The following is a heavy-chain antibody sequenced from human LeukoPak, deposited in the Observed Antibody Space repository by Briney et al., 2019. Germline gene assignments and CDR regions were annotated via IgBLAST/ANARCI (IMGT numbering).Heavy chain of an antibody. J-gene: IGHJ4*02. D-gene: IGHD2-15*01. CDR2: INPNSGGT. Sequence: ASVKVSCKASGYTFTGYYVHWVRQAPGQGLEWMGWINPNSGGTNYAQKFQGRVTMTRDTSISTVYMELSRLRFDDTAMYYCARSTGRFCSGFSCYGNDYWGQGTLVTVSS. CDR1: GYTFTGYY. CDR3: ARSTGRFCSGFSCYGNDY. V-gene: IGHV1-2*02.